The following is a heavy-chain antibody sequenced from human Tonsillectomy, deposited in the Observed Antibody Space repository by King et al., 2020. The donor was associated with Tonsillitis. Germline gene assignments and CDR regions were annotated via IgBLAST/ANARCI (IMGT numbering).Heavy chain of an antibody. CDR3: ARGSNIAAAGTGYYFDY. J-gene: IGHJ4*02. CDR2: IYDSGST. V-gene: IGHV4-59*01. Sequence: VQLRESGPGLVKPSETLSLTCTVSGGSISSYYWSWIRQPPGKGLEWIGYIYDSGSTNYNPSLKSRGTISVDTSKNQLSLKLSSVTAADTAVYYCARGSNIAAAGTGYYFDYWGQGTLVTVSS. CDR1: GGSISSYY. D-gene: IGHD6-13*01.